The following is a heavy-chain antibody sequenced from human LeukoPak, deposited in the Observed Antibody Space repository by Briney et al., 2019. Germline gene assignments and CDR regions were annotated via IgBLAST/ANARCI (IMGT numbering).Heavy chain of an antibody. D-gene: IGHD6-19*01. CDR3: ARVPLYSSGAFDI. Sequence: GGSLRLSCAASGFTFSSYDMNWVRQAPGKGLEWVSSISTSSSYIYYADSVKGRFTISRDNAKNSLYLQMNSQRAEDTAVYYCARVPLYSSGAFDIWGQGTMVTVSS. V-gene: IGHV3-21*01. J-gene: IGHJ3*02. CDR1: GFTFSSYD. CDR2: ISTSSSYI.